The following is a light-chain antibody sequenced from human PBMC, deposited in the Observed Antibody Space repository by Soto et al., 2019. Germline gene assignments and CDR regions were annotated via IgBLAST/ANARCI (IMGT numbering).Light chain of an antibody. CDR2: ATS. J-gene: IGKJ3*01. V-gene: IGKV1-39*01. CDR1: QSISSH. CDR3: QQSFTSLPFT. Sequence: DIQMTQSPSSLSASVGDRVTITCRANQSISSHLNWYQHKPGKAPQLLIYATSTLNGGVPSRFSGSGSGTDFTLTISSLQPEDCATSYCQQSFTSLPFTFGPGTQVDLK.